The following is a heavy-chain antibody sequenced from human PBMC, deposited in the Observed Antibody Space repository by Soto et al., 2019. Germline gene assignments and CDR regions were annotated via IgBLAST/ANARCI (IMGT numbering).Heavy chain of an antibody. CDR1: GGSISSSNW. D-gene: IGHD3-22*01. J-gene: IGHJ3*02. V-gene: IGHV4-4*02. CDR3: ARDRDSSGYYPGAFDI. Sequence: SETLSLTCAVSGGSISSSNWWRWVRQPPGKGLEWIGEIYHSGSTNYNPSLKSRVTISVDTSKNQFSLKLSSVTAADTAVYYCARDRDSSGYYPGAFDIWGQGTMVTVSS. CDR2: IYHSGST.